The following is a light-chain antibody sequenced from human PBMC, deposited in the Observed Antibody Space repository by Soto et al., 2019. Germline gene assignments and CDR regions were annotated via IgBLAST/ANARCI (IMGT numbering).Light chain of an antibody. CDR1: QSISTE. J-gene: IGKJ2*01. CDR3: QQGHNWPLT. Sequence: EIVMTQSPATLSVSPGERATLSCRASQSISTELAWYQQKPGQPPRLLIYSASTRATGVPARFTGSGSGSEFTLTISGLQXEDFAVYYCQQGHNWPLTFGQGTRLEI. CDR2: SAS. V-gene: IGKV3-15*01.